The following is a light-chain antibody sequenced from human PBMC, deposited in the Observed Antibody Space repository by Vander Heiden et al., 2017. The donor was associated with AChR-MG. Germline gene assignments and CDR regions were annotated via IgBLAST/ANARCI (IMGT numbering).Light chain of an antibody. CDR1: KLGDKY. V-gene: IGLV3-1*01. J-gene: IGLJ2*01. Sequence: SYELTQPPSVSVSPGQTASITRSGDKLGDKYGCWYQQKPGQSPVLVIYQDSKRPSGVPERFSGSNSGNTATLTISGTQAMDEDDYYCQAWDSSTAVVFGGGTRLTVL. CDR3: QAWDSSTAVV. CDR2: QDS.